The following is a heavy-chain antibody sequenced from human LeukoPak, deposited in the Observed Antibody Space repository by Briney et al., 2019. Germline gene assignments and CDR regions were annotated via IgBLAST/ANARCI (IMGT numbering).Heavy chain of an antibody. CDR1: GGSISSYY. CDR3: ARDLGPYYYGSGSYFDY. V-gene: IGHV4-59*01. D-gene: IGHD3-10*01. CDR2: IYYSEST. J-gene: IGHJ4*02. Sequence: SETLSLTCTVSGGSISSYYWSWIRQPPGKGLEWIGYIYYSESTNYNPSLKSRVTISVDTSKNQFSLKLSSVTAADTAVYYCARDLGPYYYGSGSYFDYWGQGTLVTVSS.